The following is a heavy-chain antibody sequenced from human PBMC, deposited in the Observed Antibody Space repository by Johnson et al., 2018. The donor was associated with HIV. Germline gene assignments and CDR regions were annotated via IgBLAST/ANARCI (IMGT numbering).Heavy chain of an antibody. CDR3: VRWGSGWSAFDI. D-gene: IGHD6-19*01. V-gene: IGHV3-33*03. CDR1: GFTVSNNY. Sequence: QVQLVESGGGLVQPGGSLRLSCAASGFTVSNNYMTWVRQAPGKGLEWVAVRWYDGSNKYYADSVKGRFSISRDNGKDSVYLQMSSLRPEDTAVYFCVRWGSGWSAFDIWCQGTMVTVSS. J-gene: IGHJ3*02. CDR2: RWYDGSNK.